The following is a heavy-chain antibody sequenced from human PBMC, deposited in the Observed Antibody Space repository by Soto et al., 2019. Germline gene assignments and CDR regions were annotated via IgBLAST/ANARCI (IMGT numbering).Heavy chain of an antibody. Sequence: GGSLRLSCAASGFTFSSYAMSWVRQAPGKGLEWVSAISGSGGSTYYADSVKGRFTISRDNAKNTLYLQMNSLGVEDTALYYCSYDTFGDKDFWGQGTPVTVSS. J-gene: IGHJ4*02. CDR3: SYDTFGDKDF. CDR1: GFTFSSYA. V-gene: IGHV3-23*01. CDR2: ISGSGGST. D-gene: IGHD3-9*01.